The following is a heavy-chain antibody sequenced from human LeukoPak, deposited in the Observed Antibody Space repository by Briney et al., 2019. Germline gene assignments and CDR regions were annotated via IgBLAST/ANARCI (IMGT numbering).Heavy chain of an antibody. Sequence: GGSLRLSSAASGFSVSSNYMSWVRQTPGKGLEWVSVIHNTGSTYSADSVKGGFTISRDNSKNTVYLEMNSLSAEDAAVYYCVGLGVVIPGYYAMDVWGQGTTVTVS. CDR3: VGLGVVIPGYYAMDV. J-gene: IGHJ6*02. CDR2: IHNTGST. D-gene: IGHD4-23*01. CDR1: GFSVSSNY. V-gene: IGHV3-66*01.